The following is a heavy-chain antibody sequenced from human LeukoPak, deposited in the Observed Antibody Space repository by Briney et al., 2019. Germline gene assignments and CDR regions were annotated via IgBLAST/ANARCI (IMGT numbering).Heavy chain of an antibody. D-gene: IGHD3-22*01. CDR1: GGSFSGYY. J-gene: IGHJ4*02. Sequence: SETLSLTCAVYGGSFSGYYWSWIRQPPGKGLEWIGEINHSGSTNYNPSLKSRVTISVDTSKNQFSLKLGSVTAADTAVYYCARGARGGGPYYYYDSSGNDFDYWGQGTLVTVSS. CDR2: INHSGST. CDR3: ARGARGGGPYYYYDSSGNDFDY. V-gene: IGHV4-34*01.